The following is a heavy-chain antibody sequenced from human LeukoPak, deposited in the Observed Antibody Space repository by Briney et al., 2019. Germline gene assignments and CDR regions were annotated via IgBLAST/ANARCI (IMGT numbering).Heavy chain of an antibody. CDR2: IYHSGST. D-gene: IGHD3-3*01. CDR3: ARETSTYYDFWSGYPGRGYFDY. V-gene: IGHV4-39*07. CDR1: GGSISSGSYY. J-gene: IGHJ4*02. Sequence: SETLSLTCTVSGGSISSGSYYWGWIRQPPGTGLEWIGFIYHSGSTYYNPSLKSRVTISVDTSKNQFSLKLSSVTAADTAVYYCARETSTYYDFWSGYPGRGYFDYWGQGTLVTVSS.